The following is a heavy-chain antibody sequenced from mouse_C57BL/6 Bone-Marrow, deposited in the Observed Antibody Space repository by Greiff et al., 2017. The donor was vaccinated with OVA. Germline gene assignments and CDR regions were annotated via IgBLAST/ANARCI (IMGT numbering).Heavy chain of an antibody. J-gene: IGHJ1*03. V-gene: IGHV1-4*01. D-gene: IGHD2-4*01. CDR3: ARSLYDYDAFWYFDV. Sequence: QVQLKESGAELARPGASVKMSCKASGYTFTSYTMHWVKQRPGQGLEWIGYINPSSGYTKYNQKFKDKATLTADKSSSTAYMQLSSLTSEDSAVYYCARSLYDYDAFWYFDVWGTGTTVTVSS. CDR1: GYTFTSYT. CDR2: INPSSGYT.